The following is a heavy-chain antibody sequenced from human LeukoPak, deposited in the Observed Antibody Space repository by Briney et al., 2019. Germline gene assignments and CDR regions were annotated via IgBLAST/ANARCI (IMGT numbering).Heavy chain of an antibody. Sequence: SETLSLTCTVSGGSISSGGYYWSWIRQPPGKGLEWIGYIYHSGSTYYNPSLKSRVTISVDRSKNQFSLKLSSVTAADTAVYYCARVYSSSWYKFFDYWGQGTLVTVSS. CDR3: ARVYSSSWYKFFDY. CDR2: IYHSGST. J-gene: IGHJ4*02. CDR1: GGSISSGGYY. V-gene: IGHV4-30-2*01. D-gene: IGHD6-13*01.